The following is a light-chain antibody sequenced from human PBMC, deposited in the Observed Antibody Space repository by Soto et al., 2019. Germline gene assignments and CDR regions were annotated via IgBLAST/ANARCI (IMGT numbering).Light chain of an antibody. Sequence: QSVLTQPPSASGTPGQRVNISCSGGSSNIGLNYVYWYQQLPGTAPKLLIYKTGERPSGVPDRFSGSKSGTSASLAISGLPSEDEAEYYCSVWGNSLSCRVFGEGTKVTVL. CDR3: SVWGNSLSCRV. CDR1: SSNIGLNY. V-gene: IGLV1-47*01. CDR2: KTG. J-gene: IGLJ3*02.